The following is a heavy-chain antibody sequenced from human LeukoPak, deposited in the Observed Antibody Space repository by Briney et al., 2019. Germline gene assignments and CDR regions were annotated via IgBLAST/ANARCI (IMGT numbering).Heavy chain of an antibody. D-gene: IGHD6-19*01. CDR3: ARGGGSIAVAGTYYYYGMDV. J-gene: IGHJ6*02. CDR1: GYDFTKFG. CDR2: INPNSGGT. Sequence: ASVKVSCKASGYDFTKFGFSWVRQAPGQGPEWMGWINPNSGGTNYAQKFQGRVTMTRDTSISAAYMELSRLRSDDTAVYYCARGGGSIAVAGTYYYYGMDVWGQGTTVTVSS. V-gene: IGHV1-2*02.